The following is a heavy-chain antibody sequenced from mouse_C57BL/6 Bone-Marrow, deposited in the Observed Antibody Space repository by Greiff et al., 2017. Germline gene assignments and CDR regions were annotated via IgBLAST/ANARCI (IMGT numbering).Heavy chain of an antibody. J-gene: IGHJ1*03. CDR2: IDPEDGDT. CDR3: TTPFYDGYSHWYFDV. Sequence: EVQLQQSGAELVRPGASVKLSCTASGFNIQDYYMHWVKQRPEQGLEWIGRIDPEDGDTEYAPKFQGKANMTADTSSNTAYLQLSSLTSEDTAVYYCTTPFYDGYSHWYFDVWGTGTTVTVSS. V-gene: IGHV14-1*01. D-gene: IGHD2-3*01. CDR1: GFNIQDYY.